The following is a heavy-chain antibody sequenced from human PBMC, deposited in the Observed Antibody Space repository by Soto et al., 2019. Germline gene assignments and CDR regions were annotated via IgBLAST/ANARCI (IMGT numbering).Heavy chain of an antibody. Sequence: QLHLQESGPGLVKPSGTLSLICNVSGDSINMSDNFWGWIGQSPGKGLEWIGNMYYTGSTYYNPSLKSRVTMSIDTSRKQFSLDLRSVTAADTAVYYCARPVSNLRAFDVWGRGTMVTVSS. D-gene: IGHD2-8*01. CDR3: ARPVSNLRAFDV. V-gene: IGHV4-39*01. J-gene: IGHJ3*01. CDR2: MYYTGST. CDR1: GDSINMSDNF.